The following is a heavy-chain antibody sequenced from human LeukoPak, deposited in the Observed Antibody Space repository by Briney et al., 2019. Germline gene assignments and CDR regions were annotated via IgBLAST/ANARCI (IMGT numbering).Heavy chain of an antibody. CDR3: TKESDYGNAAPEWGFDS. Sequence: GGSLKLSCVASGFAFSTYAMSWVRQAPGKGLEWVSGISGSSSHTADAESVKGRFTISRDNFRNTLYLQMHSLRADDTAVYYCTKESDYGNAAPEWGFDSWGQGTLVTVSS. CDR1: GFAFSTYA. D-gene: IGHD4/OR15-4a*01. CDR2: ISGSSSHT. J-gene: IGHJ4*02. V-gene: IGHV3-23*01.